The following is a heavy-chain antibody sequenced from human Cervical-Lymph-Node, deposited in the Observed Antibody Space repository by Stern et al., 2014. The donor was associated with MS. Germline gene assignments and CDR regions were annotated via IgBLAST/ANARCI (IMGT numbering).Heavy chain of an antibody. J-gene: IGHJ4*02. CDR1: GFTFSSYS. Sequence: EVQLVESGGGLVKPGGSLRLSCAASGFTFSSYSMNWVRQAPGKGLEWVSSISSSSSYIYYADSVKGRFTISRDNAKNSLYMQMNSLRAEDTAVYYRARVWFGELSVYFDYWGQGTLVTVSS. CDR2: ISSSSSYI. V-gene: IGHV3-21*01. CDR3: ARVWFGELSVYFDY. D-gene: IGHD3-10*01.